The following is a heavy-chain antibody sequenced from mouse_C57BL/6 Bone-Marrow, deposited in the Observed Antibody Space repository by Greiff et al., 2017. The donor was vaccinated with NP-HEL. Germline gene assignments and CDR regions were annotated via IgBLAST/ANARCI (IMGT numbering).Heavy chain of an antibody. Sequence: EVKLMESGGGLVKPGGSLKLSCAASGFTFSSYAMSWVRQTPEKRLEWVATISDGGSYTYYPDNVKGRFTISRDNAKNNLYLQMSHLKSEDTAMYYCARDLLWLRREGYAMDYWGQGTSVTVSS. V-gene: IGHV5-4*01. D-gene: IGHD2-2*01. J-gene: IGHJ4*01. CDR2: ISDGGSYT. CDR3: ARDLLWLRREGYAMDY. CDR1: GFTFSSYA.